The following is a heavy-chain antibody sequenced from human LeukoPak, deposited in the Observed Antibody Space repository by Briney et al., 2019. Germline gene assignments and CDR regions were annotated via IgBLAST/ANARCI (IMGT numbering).Heavy chain of an antibody. CDR3: ARFRYSYASPMAGYDAFDI. CDR2: IIPIFGTA. CDR1: GGSFSSEA. Sequence: SVKVSCKAFGGSFSSEAITWVRQAPGQGLEWMGGIIPIFGTANYAQKFQGRVTITTDESTSTAYMELSSLGSEATAVYYCARFRYSYASPMAGYDAFDIWGQGTMVTVSS. V-gene: IGHV1-69*05. D-gene: IGHD5-18*01. J-gene: IGHJ3*02.